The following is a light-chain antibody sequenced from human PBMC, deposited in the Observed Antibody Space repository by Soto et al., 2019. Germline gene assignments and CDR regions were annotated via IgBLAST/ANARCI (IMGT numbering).Light chain of an antibody. V-gene: IGKV3-20*01. CDR2: GAS. J-gene: IGKJ2*01. CDR1: QSVSSNY. CDR3: QQYCYSPLYT. Sequence: EIVLTQSPGTLSLSPGERATLSCRASQSVSSNYLAGYQQKPGQAPRLLIDGASSRANAIPDRFSGSGSGTDLTLTITRLEPKDGVVDYCQQYCYSPLYTFGPGTKLEIK.